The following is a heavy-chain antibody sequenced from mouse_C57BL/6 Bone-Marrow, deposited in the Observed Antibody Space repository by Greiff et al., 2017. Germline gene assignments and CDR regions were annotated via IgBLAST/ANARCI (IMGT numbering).Heavy chain of an antibody. J-gene: IGHJ3*01. CDR3: ARREGPRLGRGAWFAY. Sequence: QVQLQQPGAELVKPGASVKLSCKASGYTFTEYTIHWVKQRPGQGLEWIGWFYPGSGSTKYNEKFKDKATLTADKSSSTVYMELSRLTSEDSAVYFCARREGPRLGRGAWFAYWGQGTLVTVSA. CDR2: FYPGSGST. CDR1: GYTFTEYT. D-gene: IGHD4-1*01. V-gene: IGHV1-62-2*01.